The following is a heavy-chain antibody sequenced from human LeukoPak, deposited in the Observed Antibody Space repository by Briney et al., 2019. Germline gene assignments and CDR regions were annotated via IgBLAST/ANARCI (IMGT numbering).Heavy chain of an antibody. D-gene: IGHD3-22*01. J-gene: IGHJ3*02. CDR2: IYSGGST. CDR3: ARASSSYYYDSSGYLDAFDI. V-gene: IGHV3-53*01. CDR1: GFTVSSNY. Sequence: GGSLRLSCAASGFTVSSNYMSWVRQAPGKGLEWVSVIYSGGSTYYADSVKGRFTISRDNSKNTLYLQMNSLRAEDTAVYYCARASSSYYYDSSGYLDAFDIWGQGTMVTVSS.